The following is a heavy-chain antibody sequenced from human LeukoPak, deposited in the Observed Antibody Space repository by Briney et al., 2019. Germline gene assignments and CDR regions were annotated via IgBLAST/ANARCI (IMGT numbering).Heavy chain of an antibody. J-gene: IGHJ4*02. D-gene: IGHD3-22*01. Sequence: EASVKVSCKASGYTFTSYGISWVRQAPGQGLEWMGWISAYNGNTNYAQKLQGRVTMTTDTSTSTAYMELRSLRSEDTAVYYCATIMGYRSGYYYVTLDYWGQGTLVTVSS. CDR1: GYTFTSYG. V-gene: IGHV1-18*01. CDR2: ISAYNGNT. CDR3: ATIMGYRSGYYYVTLDY.